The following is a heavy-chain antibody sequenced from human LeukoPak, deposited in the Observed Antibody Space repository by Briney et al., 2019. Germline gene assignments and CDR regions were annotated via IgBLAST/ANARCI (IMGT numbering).Heavy chain of an antibody. D-gene: IGHD5-12*01. CDR3: AKDQPGDGYDSI. Sequence: PGGSLRLSCAASGFIFRNYGMSWVRQAPGKGLEWVSTVHGRNYYADSVKGRFIISRDDSRSTLYLQMDYLRVEDTAVYYCAKDQPGDGYDSIWGQGTLVTVSS. J-gene: IGHJ4*02. CDR2: VHGRN. V-gene: IGHV3-23*01. CDR1: GFIFRNYG.